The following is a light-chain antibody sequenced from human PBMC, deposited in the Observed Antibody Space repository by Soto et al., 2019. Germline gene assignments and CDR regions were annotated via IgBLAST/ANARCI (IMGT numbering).Light chain of an antibody. CDR2: SNS. CDR3: AAWDDSLNGSYV. CDR1: SSNIGRNT. J-gene: IGLJ1*01. V-gene: IGLV1-44*01. Sequence: QSVLTQPPSASGTPGQRVTISCSGSSSNIGRNTVNWYQQLPGTAPKRLIYSNSQRPSGVRDRFSGSKSGTSASLAISGLQSEDEADYYCAAWDDSLNGSYVFGTGTKVTVL.